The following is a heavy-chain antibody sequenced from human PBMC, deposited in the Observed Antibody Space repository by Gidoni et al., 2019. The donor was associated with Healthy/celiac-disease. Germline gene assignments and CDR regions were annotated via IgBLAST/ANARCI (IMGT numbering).Heavy chain of an antibody. CDR2: ISWNSGSI. J-gene: IGHJ6*02. V-gene: IGHV3-9*01. CDR1: GFTFDDYA. Sequence: EVQLVESGGGLVQPGRSLRLSWAAYGFTFDDYAMHWVRPAPGKGLEWVSGISWNSGSIGYADSVKGRFTISRDNAKNSLYLQMNSLRAEDTALYYCAKEARYDFWSGYNPGNYYYGMDVWGQGTTVTVSS. D-gene: IGHD3-3*01. CDR3: AKEARYDFWSGYNPGNYYYGMDV.